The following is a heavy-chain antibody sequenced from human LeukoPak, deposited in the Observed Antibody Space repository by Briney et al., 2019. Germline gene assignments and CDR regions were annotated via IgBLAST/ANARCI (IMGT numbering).Heavy chain of an antibody. J-gene: IGHJ4*02. D-gene: IGHD6-19*01. V-gene: IGHV3-23*01. CDR1: GFTFSSYA. CDR2: ISGSGGST. CDR3: AKRKYSSGWYAFDY. Sequence: AGSLRLSCAASGFTFSSYAMSWVRQAPGKGLEWVSAISGSGGSTYYADSVKGRFTISRDTSKNTLYLQMNSLRAEDTAVYYCAKRKYSSGWYAFDYWGQGTLVTVSS.